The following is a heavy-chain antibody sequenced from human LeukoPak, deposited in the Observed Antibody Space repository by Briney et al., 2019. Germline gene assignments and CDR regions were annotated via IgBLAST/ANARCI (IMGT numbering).Heavy chain of an antibody. CDR2: IYYSGST. D-gene: IGHD5-18*01. Sequence: SETLSLTCTVSGGSISSGDYYWSWIRQPPGKGLEWIGSIYYSGSTYYNPSLKSRVTIAGDTSKNQISLKLSSVTAADTAVYYCARGSYSYGDRSFDYWGQGTLVTVSS. J-gene: IGHJ4*02. CDR1: GGSISSGDYY. V-gene: IGHV4-39*01. CDR3: ARGSYSYGDRSFDY.